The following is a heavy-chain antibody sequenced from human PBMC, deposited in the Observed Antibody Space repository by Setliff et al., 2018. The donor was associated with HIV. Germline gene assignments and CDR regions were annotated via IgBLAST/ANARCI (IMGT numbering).Heavy chain of an antibody. V-gene: IGHV4-59*12. Sequence: SETLSLTCAVSAGSISSYYWSWIRQPPGKGLEWIGYVFYSGSANYNPSLKSRVTISVDTSKNQFSLNLSSVTAADTAVYYCARVFSAYFDYWGQGILVTVSS. CDR1: AGSISSYY. CDR2: VFYSGSA. J-gene: IGHJ4*02. CDR3: ARVFSAYFDY.